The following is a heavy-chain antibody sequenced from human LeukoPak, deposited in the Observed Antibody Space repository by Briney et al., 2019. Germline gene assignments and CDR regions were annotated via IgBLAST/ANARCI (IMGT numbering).Heavy chain of an antibody. D-gene: IGHD3-10*01. V-gene: IGHV4-39*01. CDR3: ATRRVRGVIPYDY. J-gene: IGHJ4*02. CDR2: IYYGGNT. Sequence: PSETLSLTCTVSGGSISSTSYYWGWIRQPPGKGLEWIGSIYYGGNTYYNPSLKSRVTISVDTSKNQYSLKLSSVTATDTAVYYCATRRVRGVIPYDYWGQGTLVTVSS. CDR1: GGSISSTSYY.